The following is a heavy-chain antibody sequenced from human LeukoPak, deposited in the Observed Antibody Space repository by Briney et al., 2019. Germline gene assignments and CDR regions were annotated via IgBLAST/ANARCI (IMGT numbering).Heavy chain of an antibody. CDR3: ARLESRREGSDY. Sequence: GEALMISCKGFGYSFTSYLIGWVHQTPGKGLEWMGIIYPGDSETRYSPTFQGQVTISADKSIRTAYLQWSSLKASDSAMYYCARLESRREGSDYWGQGTLVTVSS. V-gene: IGHV5-51*07. J-gene: IGHJ4*02. D-gene: IGHD3-10*01. CDR2: IYPGDSET. CDR1: GYSFTSYL.